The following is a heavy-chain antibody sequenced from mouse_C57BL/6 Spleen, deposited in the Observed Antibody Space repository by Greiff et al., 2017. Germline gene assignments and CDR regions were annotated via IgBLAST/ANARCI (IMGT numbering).Heavy chain of an antibody. CDR2: INPNYGTT. J-gene: IGHJ3*01. CDR1: GYSFTDYN. Sequence: EVKLQESGPELVKPGASVKISCKASGYSFTDYNMNWVKQSNGKSLEWIGVINPNYGTTSYNQKFKGKATLTVAQSSSTVYMQLNSLISEDSAVYYCARGYDYDRGAWFAYWGQGTLVTVSA. D-gene: IGHD2-4*01. V-gene: IGHV1-39*01. CDR3: ARGYDYDRGAWFAY.